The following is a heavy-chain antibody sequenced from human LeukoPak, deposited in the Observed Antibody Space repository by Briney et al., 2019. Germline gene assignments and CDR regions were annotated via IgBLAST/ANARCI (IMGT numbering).Heavy chain of an antibody. V-gene: IGHV3-53*01. CDR2: IYSSDST. CDR3: ARGAAGNFLDY. Sequence: GGSLRLSCPASGFTFTSNYMSWVRQAPGKGLEWVSVIYSSDSTYYADSVKGRFTISRDNSKNMVYLQMNSLRAEDTAVYYCARGAAGNFLDYWGQGTLVTVSS. CDR1: GFTFTSNY. D-gene: IGHD6-25*01. J-gene: IGHJ4*02.